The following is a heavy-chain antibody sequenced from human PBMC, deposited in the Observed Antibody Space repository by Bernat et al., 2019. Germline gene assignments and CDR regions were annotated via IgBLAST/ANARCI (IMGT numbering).Heavy chain of an antibody. J-gene: IGHJ4*02. CDR3: ARRDCSGGSCHLYFDY. CDR2: IYYSGST. CDR1: GRSISSSSYY. V-gene: IGHV4-39*01. D-gene: IGHD2-15*01. Sequence: QLQLQESGPGLVKPSETLSLTCTVSGRSISSSSYYWGWIRQPPGKGLEWIGSIYYSGSTYYNPSLKSRVTISVDTSKNQFSLKLSSVTAADTAVYYCARRDCSGGSCHLYFDYWGQGTLVTVSS.